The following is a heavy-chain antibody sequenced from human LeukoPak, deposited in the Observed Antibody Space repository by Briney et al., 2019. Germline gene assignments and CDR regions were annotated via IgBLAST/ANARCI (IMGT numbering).Heavy chain of an antibody. J-gene: IGHJ3*02. CDR1: GFTSSNYA. CDR3: AKAVGSSGYFSRDAFDI. CDR2: ISGSGDST. D-gene: IGHD3-22*01. Sequence: PGGSLRLSCTASGFTSSNYAMSWVRQAPGKGLQWVSTISGSGDSTYYADSVKGRFTISRDNSMNTLYLQMSSLRAEDTAVYYCAKAVGSSGYFSRDAFDIWGQGTMVTVSS. V-gene: IGHV3-23*01.